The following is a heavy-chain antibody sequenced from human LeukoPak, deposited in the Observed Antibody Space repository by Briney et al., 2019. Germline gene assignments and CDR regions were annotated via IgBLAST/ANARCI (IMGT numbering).Heavy chain of an antibody. J-gene: IGHJ4*02. Sequence: VASVKVSCKASGGTFSSYAISWVRQAPGQGLEWMGWISAYNGNTNYAQKLQGRVTMATDTSTSTAYMELRSLRSDDTAVYYCARSTRYSSGSYRPVDYWGQGTLVTVSS. V-gene: IGHV1-18*01. CDR3: ARSTRYSSGSYRPVDY. D-gene: IGHD3-10*01. CDR2: ISAYNGNT. CDR1: GGTFSSYA.